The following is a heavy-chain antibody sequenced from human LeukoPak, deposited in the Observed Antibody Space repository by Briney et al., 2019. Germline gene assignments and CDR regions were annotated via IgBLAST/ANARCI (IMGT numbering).Heavy chain of an antibody. CDR2: ISGSGGST. CDR1: GFTFSSYG. Sequence: GGSLRLSCAASGFTFSSYGMSWVRQAPGKGLEWVSTISGSGGSTYYADSVKGRFTISRDNSKNTLYLQMNRLRVEDAAVYYCARAPVTSCRGAFCYPFDYWGQGTLVTVSS. V-gene: IGHV3-23*01. J-gene: IGHJ4*02. CDR3: ARAPVTSCRGAFCYPFDY. D-gene: IGHD2-15*01.